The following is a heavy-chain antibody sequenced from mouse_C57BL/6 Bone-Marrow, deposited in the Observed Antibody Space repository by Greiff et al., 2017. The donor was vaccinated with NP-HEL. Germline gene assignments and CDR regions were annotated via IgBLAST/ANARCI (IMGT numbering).Heavy chain of an antibody. CDR2: IWRVGST. CDR1: GFSLNSYG. J-gene: IGHJ3*01. Sequence: VKLQESGPGLVAPSQSLSITCTVSGFSLNSYGVDWVRQSPGKGLEWRGVIWRVGSTNYNSALKSRLSISKDNSKSQVFLKMNSLQTDDTAMYYCALYYYGFAYWGQGTLVTVSA. V-gene: IGHV2-6*01. D-gene: IGHD1-1*01. CDR3: ALYYYGFAY.